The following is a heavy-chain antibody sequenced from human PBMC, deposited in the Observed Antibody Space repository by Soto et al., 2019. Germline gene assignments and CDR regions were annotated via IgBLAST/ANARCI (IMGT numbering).Heavy chain of an antibody. CDR2: IIPIFGTA. J-gene: IGHJ4*02. CDR1: GGTFSSYA. Sequence: QVQLVQSGAEVKKPGSSVKVSCKASGGTFSSYAISWVRQAPGQGLEWMGGIIPIFGTANYAQKFQGRVTITADKSTSTAYIELSSLRSEDTAVYYCARDLHPYYYDSSGYYSGDYWGQGTLVTVSS. D-gene: IGHD3-22*01. V-gene: IGHV1-69*06. CDR3: ARDLHPYYYDSSGYYSGDY.